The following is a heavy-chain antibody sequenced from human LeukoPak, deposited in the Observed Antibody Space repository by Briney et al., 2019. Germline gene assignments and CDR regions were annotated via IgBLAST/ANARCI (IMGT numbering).Heavy chain of an antibody. CDR1: GGSISSYY. V-gene: IGHV4-4*07. CDR2: IYNTGST. CDR3: ARDRGDNGGPDY. D-gene: IGHD4-23*01. J-gene: IGHJ4*02. Sequence: SETLSLTCTVSGGSISSYYWSWIRQPAGKGLEWIGRIYNTGSTNYNPSPKSRVTISVDTSKNQFSLKLSSVTAADTAVYYCARDRGDNGGPDYWGRGTLVTVSS.